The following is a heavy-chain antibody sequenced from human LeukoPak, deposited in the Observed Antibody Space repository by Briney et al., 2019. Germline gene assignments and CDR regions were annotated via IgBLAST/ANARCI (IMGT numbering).Heavy chain of an antibody. CDR2: MNPNSGNT. CDR3: ARGPQRGPYQPLLEWLPCGDY. D-gene: IGHD2-2*01. Sequence: ASVKVSCKASGYTFTSYDINWVRQATGQGLEWMGWMNPNSGNTGYAQKFQGRVTMARNTSISTAYMELSSLRSEDTAVYYCARGPQRGPYQPLLEWLPCGDYWGQGTLVTVSS. CDR1: GYTFTSYD. J-gene: IGHJ4*02. V-gene: IGHV1-8*02.